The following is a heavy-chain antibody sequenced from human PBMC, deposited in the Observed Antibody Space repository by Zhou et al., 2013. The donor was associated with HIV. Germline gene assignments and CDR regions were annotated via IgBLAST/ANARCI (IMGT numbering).Heavy chain of an antibody. Sequence: QVRLVQSGTQLKKPGASMRVSCRAYGYTFSDYFIHWFRQAPGQGLEWMGWISGSNGDTKYAQKFQGRVTMTTDTSTSTAYMELSSLRSEDTAVYYCARGARYYYNSGTKWLDPWGQGTLVTVSS. V-gene: IGHV1-18*04. CDR2: ISGSNGDT. J-gene: IGHJ5*02. CDR1: GYTFSDYF. D-gene: IGHD3-10*01. CDR3: ARGARYYYNSGTKWLDP.